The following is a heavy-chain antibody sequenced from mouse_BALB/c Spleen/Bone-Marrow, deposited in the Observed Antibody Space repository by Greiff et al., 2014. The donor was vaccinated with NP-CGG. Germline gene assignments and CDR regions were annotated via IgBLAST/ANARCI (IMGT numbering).Heavy chain of an antibody. CDR2: ISYGGSYI. Sequence: DVKLVESGGGLVKPGGSLKLSCAASGFTFSDFYMYWVRQTPEKRLGWVATISYGGSYIYYPDSVKGRFTISRDDAKNNLYLQMSSLKSEDTAMYYCARDRGVQGYAMDYWGQGTSVTVSS. V-gene: IGHV5-4*02. CDR3: ARDRGVQGYAMDY. CDR1: GFTFSDFY. D-gene: IGHD2-14*01. J-gene: IGHJ4*01.